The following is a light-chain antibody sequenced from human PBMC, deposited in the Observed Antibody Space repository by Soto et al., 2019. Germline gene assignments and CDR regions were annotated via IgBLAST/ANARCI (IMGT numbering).Light chain of an antibody. J-gene: IGKJ2*01. Sequence: EIVMTQSPATLSVSPGERATLSCRASQSVSRNLAWYQQKPGQAPRLLIYGEYTRAAGIPARFSSSGFGTEIARTNRSLESEHLPMYYCQQHKRWLPGYTFGQGTKLEIK. CDR2: GEY. CDR3: QQHKRWLPGYT. V-gene: IGKV3-15*01. CDR1: QSVSRN.